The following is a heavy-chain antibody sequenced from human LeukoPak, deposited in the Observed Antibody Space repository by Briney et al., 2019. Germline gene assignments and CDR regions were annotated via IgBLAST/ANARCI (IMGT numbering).Heavy chain of an antibody. D-gene: IGHD5-18*01. CDR2: IYYSGST. V-gene: IGHV4-30-4*01. CDR1: GGSISSGDYS. CDR3: AGAKSQRGYTYGPHTYFDY. Sequence: PSQTLSLTCTVSGGSISSGDYSWSWIRQPPGQGLEWIGYIYYSGSTYYNPSLKSRVTISVDTSQKQFSLKLNSVTAADTAVYYCAGAKSQRGYTYGPHTYFDYWGQGTLVTVSS. J-gene: IGHJ4*01.